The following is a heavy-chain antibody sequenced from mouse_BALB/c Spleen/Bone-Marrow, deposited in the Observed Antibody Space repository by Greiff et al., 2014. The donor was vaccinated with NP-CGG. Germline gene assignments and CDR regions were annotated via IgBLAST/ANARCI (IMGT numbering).Heavy chain of an antibody. D-gene: IGHD1-1*01. V-gene: IGHV1S81*02. CDR3: ARRYYGSSYLLDY. Sequence: VQLQESGAELVKPGASVKLSCKASGYTFTSYWMHWVKQRPGQGLDWIGEINPSNGRTNYNEKFMSKATLTVDKSSSTAYMQLSSLTSEDSAVYYCARRYYGSSYLLDYWGQGTTLTVSS. J-gene: IGHJ2*01. CDR1: GYTFTSYW. CDR2: INPSNGRT.